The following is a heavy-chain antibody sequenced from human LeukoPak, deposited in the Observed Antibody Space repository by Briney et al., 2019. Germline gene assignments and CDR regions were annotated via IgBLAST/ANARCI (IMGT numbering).Heavy chain of an antibody. Sequence: VASVKVSCKASGYTFTGYYMHWVRQAHGQGLEWMGWINPNSGGTNYAQKFQGRVTMTRDTSISTAYMELSRLRSDDTAVYYCARYYDSSGVFDYWGQGTLVTVSS. D-gene: IGHD3-22*01. CDR1: GYTFTGYY. J-gene: IGHJ4*02. CDR2: INPNSGGT. V-gene: IGHV1-2*02. CDR3: ARYYDSSGVFDY.